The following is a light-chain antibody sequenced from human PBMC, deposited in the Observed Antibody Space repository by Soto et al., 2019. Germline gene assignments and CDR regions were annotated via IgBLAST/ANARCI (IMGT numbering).Light chain of an antibody. J-gene: IGKJ5*01. V-gene: IGKV3-15*01. Sequence: EVVMTQSPATLSVSPGERATLSCRASQTVSRNLAWYQQRPGQAPRLLIYDVFTRAAGIPARFSGSGSETEFTLTIKSLQSEDFAVYYSQQYNTWPSFGQGTRLEI. CDR3: QQYNTWPS. CDR2: DVF. CDR1: QTVSRN.